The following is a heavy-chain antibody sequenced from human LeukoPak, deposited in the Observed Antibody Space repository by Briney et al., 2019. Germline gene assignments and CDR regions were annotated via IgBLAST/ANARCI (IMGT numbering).Heavy chain of an antibody. D-gene: IGHD3-3*01. Sequence: PSDTLSLTCTVSGGSISNYYWSWIRQPPGKGLEWIGYINYSGSANSNPSLKSRVTISVDTSKNQFSLKLTSVTAADTAVYYCARVYRDDFWSGYSTHFDYWGQGTLVTVSS. CDR1: GGSISNYY. V-gene: IGHV4-59*07. CDR2: INYSGSA. J-gene: IGHJ4*02. CDR3: ARVYRDDFWSGYSTHFDY.